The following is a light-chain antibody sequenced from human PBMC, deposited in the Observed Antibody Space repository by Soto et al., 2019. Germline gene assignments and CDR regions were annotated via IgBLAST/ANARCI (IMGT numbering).Light chain of an antibody. Sequence: EIVMTPSPAILSVSPGERATLSCRASQSVSSNLAWYQQKPGQAPRLLIYGASTRATGIPARFSGSGSGTDFTLTISSLQSEDFAVYYCQHYNNWPPWTFGQGTKVEIK. CDR1: QSVSSN. CDR3: QHYNNWPPWT. J-gene: IGKJ1*01. CDR2: GAS. V-gene: IGKV3-15*01.